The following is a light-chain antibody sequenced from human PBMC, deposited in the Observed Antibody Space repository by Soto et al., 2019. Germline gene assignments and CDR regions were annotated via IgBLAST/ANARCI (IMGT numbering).Light chain of an antibody. J-gene: IGLJ1*01. V-gene: IGLV2-14*01. Sequence: QSALTQPASVSGSPGQSISISCTGTSSDVGGYNYVSWYQQHPGKAPKLMIFDVSNRPSGVSNRFSGSKSDNTASLTISGLQAEDEADYYCSSYTNSGSLYVFGTGTKVTVL. CDR3: SSYTNSGSLYV. CDR1: SSDVGGYNY. CDR2: DVS.